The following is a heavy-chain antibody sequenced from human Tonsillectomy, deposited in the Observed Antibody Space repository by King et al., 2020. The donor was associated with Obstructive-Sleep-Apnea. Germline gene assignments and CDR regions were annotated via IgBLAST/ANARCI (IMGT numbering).Heavy chain of an antibody. D-gene: IGHD1-1*01. V-gene: IGHV2-5*02. CDR1: GFSLSTSGVG. CDR2: IYLDDAK. CDR3: AHRTTSRYYFDY. Sequence: ITLKESGPTLVKPTQTLTLTCTFSGFSLSTSGVGVGWIREPPGKSLEWLGLIYLDDAKRYSPSLKNRLTITKDTSKNQVVLKMTNMDPVDTASYYCAHRTTSRYYFDYWGQGTLVTVSS. J-gene: IGHJ4*02.